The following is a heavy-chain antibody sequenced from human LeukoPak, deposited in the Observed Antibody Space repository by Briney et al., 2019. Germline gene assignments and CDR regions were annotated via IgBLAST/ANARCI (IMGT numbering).Heavy chain of an antibody. CDR2: MNPNSGNT. CDR1: GYTFTSYD. Sequence: ASVKVSCKASGYTFTSYDINWVRQATGQGLEWMGWMNPNSGNTGYAQKFQGRVTITRNTSISTAYMELSSLRSEDTAVYYCASCVEYSSSCDVFDIWGQGTMVTVSS. J-gene: IGHJ3*02. D-gene: IGHD6-6*01. V-gene: IGHV1-8*03. CDR3: ASCVEYSSSCDVFDI.